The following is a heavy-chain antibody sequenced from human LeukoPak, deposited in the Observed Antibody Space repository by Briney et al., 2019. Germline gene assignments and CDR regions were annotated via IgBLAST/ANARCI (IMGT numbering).Heavy chain of an antibody. CDR2: IYYSGST. Sequence: LRLSCAASGFTFSDYYMSWIRQHPGKGLEWIGYIYYSGSTYYNPSLKSRVTISVDTSKNQFSLKLRSVTAADTAVYYCARYASDYSDYYGMDVWGQGTTVTVSS. CDR3: ARYASDYSDYYGMDV. D-gene: IGHD4-11*01. J-gene: IGHJ6*02. CDR1: GFTFSDYY. V-gene: IGHV4-31*02.